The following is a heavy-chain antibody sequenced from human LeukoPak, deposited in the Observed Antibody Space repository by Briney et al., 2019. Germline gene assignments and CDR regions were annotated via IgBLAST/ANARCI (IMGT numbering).Heavy chain of an antibody. CDR3: VKDGEYSSSWYDY. D-gene: IGHD6-13*01. CDR1: GFTFSSYA. J-gene: IGHJ4*02. CDR2: ISSNGGST. V-gene: IGHV3-64D*06. Sequence: PGGSLRLSCSASGFTFSSYAMHWVRQAPGKGLEYVSAISSNGGSTYYADSVKGRFTISRDNFKNTLYLQMSSLRAEDTAVYYCVKDGEYSSSWYDYWGQGTLVTVSS.